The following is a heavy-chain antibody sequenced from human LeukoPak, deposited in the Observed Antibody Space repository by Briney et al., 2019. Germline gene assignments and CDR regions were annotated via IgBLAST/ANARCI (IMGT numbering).Heavy chain of an antibody. J-gene: IGHJ4*02. CDR1: GGSISSYY. Sequence: PSETLPLTCTVSGGSISSYYWSWIRQPPGKGLEWIGYIYYSGSTNYNPSLKSRVTISVDTSKNQFSLKLSSVTAADTAVYYCARGDYYDSSGYLYWGQGTLVTVSS. D-gene: IGHD3-22*01. CDR2: IYYSGST. CDR3: ARGDYYDSSGYLY. V-gene: IGHV4-59*08.